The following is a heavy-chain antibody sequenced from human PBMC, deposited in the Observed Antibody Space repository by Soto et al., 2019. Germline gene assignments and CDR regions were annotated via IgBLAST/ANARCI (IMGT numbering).Heavy chain of an antibody. Sequence: GGSLRLSCAASEFTFSSYAMTWVRQAPGKGLEWVSYISTFSSTIYYADSVKGRFTISRDNAKNSLYLQMNSLRDEDTAVYFCARERYCSGDTCFVSAFDIWGQGTMVTVSS. J-gene: IGHJ3*02. D-gene: IGHD2-15*01. V-gene: IGHV3-48*02. CDR3: ARERYCSGDTCFVSAFDI. CDR2: ISTFSSTI. CDR1: EFTFSSYA.